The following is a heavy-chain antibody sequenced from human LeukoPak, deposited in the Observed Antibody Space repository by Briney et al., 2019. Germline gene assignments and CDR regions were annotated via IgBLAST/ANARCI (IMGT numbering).Heavy chain of an antibody. CDR1: GDSVSSNSAA. V-gene: IGHV6-1*01. CDR3: ARGIRRGIAVAPRAFDI. D-gene: IGHD6-19*01. J-gene: IGHJ3*02. Sequence: SQTLSLTCAISGDSVSSNSAAWNWIRQSPSRGLEWLGRTYYRSKWHNDYAVSVKSRITINPDTSKNQFSLQLNSVTPEDTAVYYCARGIRRGIAVAPRAFDIWGQGTMVTVSS. CDR2: TYYRSKWHN.